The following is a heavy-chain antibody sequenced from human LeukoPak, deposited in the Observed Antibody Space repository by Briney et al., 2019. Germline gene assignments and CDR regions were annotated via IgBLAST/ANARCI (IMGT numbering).Heavy chain of an antibody. CDR3: ARHAKAYGSSCDY. D-gene: IGHD6-13*01. CDR2: IDPSDSYT. Sequence: GESLKISCQGSGYIFTSYWIGWVRQMPGKGLEWMGRIDPSDSYTNYSPSFQGHVTISADKSFSTAYLQWTSLKASDTAMYYCARHAKAYGSSCDYWGQGTLVTVSS. CDR1: GYIFTSYW. V-gene: IGHV5-10-1*01. J-gene: IGHJ4*02.